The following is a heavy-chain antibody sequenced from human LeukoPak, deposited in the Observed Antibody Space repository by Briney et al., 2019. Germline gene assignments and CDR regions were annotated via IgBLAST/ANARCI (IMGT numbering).Heavy chain of an antibody. D-gene: IGHD2-15*01. Sequence: KPSETLSLTCTVSGDSISSSSYYWGWIRQPPGKGLEWIGSIYYSGSTYYNPSLKSRVTISVDTSKNQFSLKLSSVTAADTAVYYCARDHKEGYCSGGSCYWDRSYYYGMDVWGQGTTVTVSS. CDR1: GDSISSSSYY. V-gene: IGHV4-39*07. J-gene: IGHJ6*02. CDR3: ARDHKEGYCSGGSCYWDRSYYYGMDV. CDR2: IYYSGST.